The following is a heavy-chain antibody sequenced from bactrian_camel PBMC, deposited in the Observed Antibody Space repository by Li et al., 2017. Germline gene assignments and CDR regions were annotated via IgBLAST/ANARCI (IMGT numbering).Heavy chain of an antibody. J-gene: IGHJ4*01. Sequence: HVQLVESGGGPVKAGGSLRLSCVASGVTDSSQNMGWFRQVPGQPREFVASISSDGSTRYADFVSGRFTISQDMRKATAYLQMNNLKTEDTAVYYCEAGQTQAACDTLYRRGQGTQVTDS. D-gene: IGHD3*01. V-gene: IGHV3S56*01. CDR2: ISSDGST. CDR3: EAGQTQAACDTLYR. CDR1: GVTDSSQN.